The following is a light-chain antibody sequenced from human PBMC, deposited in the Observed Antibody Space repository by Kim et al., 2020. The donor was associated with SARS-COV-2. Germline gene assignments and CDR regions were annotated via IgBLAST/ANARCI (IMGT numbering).Light chain of an antibody. J-gene: IGLJ2*01. Sequence: PGGTVTLTCDSSPGPVTSGHYPYWFQQRPGQAPRRLIYHTSDKDSWTPARFSGSLLGGKAALTLSGAQPEDEAEYFCLLSYSGAVVFGGGTQLTVL. V-gene: IGLV7-46*01. CDR1: PGPVTSGHY. CDR2: HTS. CDR3: LLSYSGAVV.